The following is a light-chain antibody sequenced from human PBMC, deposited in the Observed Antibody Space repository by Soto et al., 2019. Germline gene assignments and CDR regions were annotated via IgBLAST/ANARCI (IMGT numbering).Light chain of an antibody. CDR2: DVS. CDR3: CSYAGGNTYV. J-gene: IGLJ1*01. Sequence: QSALTQPRSVSGSPGQSVTISCTGTSSDVGGYNYVSWYQQHPDKAPKLMIYDVSKRPSGVPDRFSGSKSGNTASLTISGLQAEDEADYYCCSYAGGNTYVFGTGTKLTVL. V-gene: IGLV2-11*01. CDR1: SSDVGGYNY.